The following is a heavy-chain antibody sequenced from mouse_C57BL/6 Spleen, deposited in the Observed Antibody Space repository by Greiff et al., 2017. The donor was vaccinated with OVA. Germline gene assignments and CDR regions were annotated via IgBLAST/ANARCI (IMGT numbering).Heavy chain of an antibody. CDR2: ITPNCGGT. V-gene: IGHV1-72*01. CDR3: ARENATADAMDY. D-gene: IGHD1-2*01. Sequence: QVQLQQPGAELVKPGASVTLSCKASGYTFTSYWMHWVKQRPGRGLAWIGRITPNCGGTQYNEKFKSNAKLTVDKPAITAYMQSSSLTSEDSAVYYCARENATADAMDYWGQGTSVTVSS. J-gene: IGHJ4*01. CDR1: GYTFTSYW.